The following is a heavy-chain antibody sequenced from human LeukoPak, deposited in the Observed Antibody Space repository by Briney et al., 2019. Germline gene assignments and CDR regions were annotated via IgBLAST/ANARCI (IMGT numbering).Heavy chain of an antibody. CDR1: GFTVSSNY. Sequence: GGSLRLSCAASGFTVSSNYMSWVRQAPGKGLEWVSVIYSGGSTYYADSVKGRFTISRDNSKNTLYLQINSLRAEDTAIYYCAKLFGSATYSVYLQQWGQGTLVTVSS. CDR2: IYSGGST. D-gene: IGHD2-21*01. V-gene: IGHV3-53*01. CDR3: AKLFGSATYSVYLQQ. J-gene: IGHJ1*01.